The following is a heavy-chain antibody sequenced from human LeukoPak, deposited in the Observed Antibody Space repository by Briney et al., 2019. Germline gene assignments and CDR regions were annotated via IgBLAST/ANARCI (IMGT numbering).Heavy chain of an antibody. Sequence: GSLRLSCAASGFTFDEYGMSWVRQAPGKGLEWVSGINWNGGSTGYADSVKGRFTISRDNSKNTLYLQMNSLRAEDTAVYYCARLYDGSAYHADHFDYWGQGTLVTVSS. V-gene: IGHV3-20*04. J-gene: IGHJ4*02. CDR3: ARLYDGSAYHADHFDY. CDR2: INWNGGST. CDR1: GFTFDEYG. D-gene: IGHD3-22*01.